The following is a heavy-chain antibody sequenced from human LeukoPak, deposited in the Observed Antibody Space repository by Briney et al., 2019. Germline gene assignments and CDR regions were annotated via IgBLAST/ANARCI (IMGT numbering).Heavy chain of an antibody. Sequence: ASVKVSCKASGYTFISFDIDWVRQATGQGLEWMGWINPNSGGTNYAQKFQGRVTMTRDTSISTAYMELSRLRSDDTAAYYCARGVYAILGGLAAAGTIDYWGQGTLVTVSS. J-gene: IGHJ4*02. CDR1: GYTFISFD. CDR2: INPNSGGT. CDR3: ARGVYAILGGLAAAGTIDY. V-gene: IGHV1-2*02. D-gene: IGHD6-13*01.